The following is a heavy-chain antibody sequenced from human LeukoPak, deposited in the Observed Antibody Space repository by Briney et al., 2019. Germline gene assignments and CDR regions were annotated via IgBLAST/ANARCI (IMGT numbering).Heavy chain of an antibody. J-gene: IGHJ4*02. D-gene: IGHD6-13*01. CDR3: ARGAEGIAATDSNFDY. V-gene: IGHV3-21*01. CDR2: ISTSSSYI. CDR1: GFTFSRNS. Sequence: GGSLRLSCAASGFTFSRNSMNWVRQAPGKGLEWVSSISTSSSYIYYADSVKGRFTISRDNAKNSLYLQMNSLRAEDTAVYFCARGAEGIAATDSNFDYWGQGTLVTVSS.